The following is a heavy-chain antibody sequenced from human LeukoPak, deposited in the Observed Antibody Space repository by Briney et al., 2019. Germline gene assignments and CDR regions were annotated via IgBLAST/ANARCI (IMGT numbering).Heavy chain of an antibody. Sequence: SETLSLTCAVSGGSISTYYWNWIRQPPGKELEWIGYIYYSGATKYNPSLKSRVTMSGDTSKNHFSLKLRSVTAADTAVYYCASGSYWLDYWGQGTLVTVSS. CDR1: GGSISTYY. CDR3: ASGSYWLDY. J-gene: IGHJ4*02. D-gene: IGHD1-26*01. CDR2: IYYSGAT. V-gene: IGHV4-59*01.